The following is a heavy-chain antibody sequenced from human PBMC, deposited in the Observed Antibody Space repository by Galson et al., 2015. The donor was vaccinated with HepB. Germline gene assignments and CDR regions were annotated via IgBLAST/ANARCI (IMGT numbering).Heavy chain of an antibody. V-gene: IGHV1-46*01. Sequence: SVKVSCKASGYTFTSYYMHWVRQAPGQGLEWMGIINPSGGSTSYAQKFQGRVTMTRDTSTSTVYMELSSLRSEDTAVYYCASTPPAGHPFDYWGQGTLVTVSS. CDR3: ASTPPAGHPFDY. CDR1: GYTFTSYY. J-gene: IGHJ4*02. D-gene: IGHD2-2*01. CDR2: INPSGGST.